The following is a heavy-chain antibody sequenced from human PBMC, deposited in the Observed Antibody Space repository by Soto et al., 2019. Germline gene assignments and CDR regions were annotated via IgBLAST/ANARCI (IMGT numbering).Heavy chain of an antibody. J-gene: IGHJ4*02. CDR3: VMGPPPGDYVQEY. Sequence: QVQLVQSGAEVKKPGASVKVSCKASGYTFTSYGISWVRQAPGQGLEWMGWISAYNGNTNYAQKLQGRVTMTTDTSGSTAYMELRSLGSDAAAVYYCVMGPPPGDYVQEYWGQGTLVTVSS. D-gene: IGHD4-17*01. CDR1: GYTFTSYG. V-gene: IGHV1-18*01. CDR2: ISAYNGNT.